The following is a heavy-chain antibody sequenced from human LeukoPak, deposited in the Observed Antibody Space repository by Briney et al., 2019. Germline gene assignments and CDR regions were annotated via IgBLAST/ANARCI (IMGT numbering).Heavy chain of an antibody. D-gene: IGHD6-6*01. Sequence: SQTLSLTCSVSGGSISSGDYYWRWIRQHPGKGLEWIAYIYYSGSTYYNPSLKSRVTISVDTSKNQFSLKLSSVTAADTAVYFCARGGAARLHFQNWGQGTLVTVSS. CDR3: ARGGAARLHFQN. V-gene: IGHV4-31*03. J-gene: IGHJ1*01. CDR1: GGSISSGDYY. CDR2: IYYSGST.